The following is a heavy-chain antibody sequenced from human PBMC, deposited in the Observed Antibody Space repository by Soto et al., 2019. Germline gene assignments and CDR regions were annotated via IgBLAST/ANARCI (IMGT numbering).Heavy chain of an antibody. V-gene: IGHV4-30-4*01. Sequence: QGQLQESGPGVVRPSQTLSLTCTVSGASISRGDHYWTWIREPPGKGLEWIAYTYYSVSTFYNPSLNRRVTMSIEMSKSQLSLNLRSVTAADTAVYYCASSPPRDAIDLWGQGTMVIISS. CDR3: ASSPPRDAIDL. CDR2: TYYSVST. J-gene: IGHJ3*01. CDR1: GASISRGDHY.